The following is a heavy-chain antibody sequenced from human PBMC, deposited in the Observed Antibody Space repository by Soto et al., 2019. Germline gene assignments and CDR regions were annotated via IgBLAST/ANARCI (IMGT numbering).Heavy chain of an antibody. CDR2: INHSGST. V-gene: IGHV4-34*01. D-gene: IGHD2-15*01. Sequence: QVQLQQWGAGLLKPSETLSLTCAVYGGSFSGYYWSWIRQPPGKGLEWIGEINHSGSTNYNPSLKSRVTISVDTSKNQFSLKLSSVTAADTAVYYCARGGESVVVVAATGHFYYWGQGTLVTVSS. J-gene: IGHJ4*02. CDR3: ARGGESVVVVAATGHFYY. CDR1: GGSFSGYY.